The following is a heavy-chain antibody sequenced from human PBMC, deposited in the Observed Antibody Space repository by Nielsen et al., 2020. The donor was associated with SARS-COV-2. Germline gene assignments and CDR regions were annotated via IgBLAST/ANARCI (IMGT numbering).Heavy chain of an antibody. D-gene: IGHD2-2*01. Sequence: SETLSLTCTVSSGSISSGGYYWSWIRQHPGKGLEWIGYIYYSGSTYYNPSLKSRVTISVDTSKNQFSLKLSSVTAADTAVYYCARECSSTSCYGYYFDYWGQGTLVTVSS. V-gene: IGHV4-31*03. J-gene: IGHJ4*02. CDR3: ARECSSTSCYGYYFDY. CDR1: SGSISSGGYY. CDR2: IYYSGST.